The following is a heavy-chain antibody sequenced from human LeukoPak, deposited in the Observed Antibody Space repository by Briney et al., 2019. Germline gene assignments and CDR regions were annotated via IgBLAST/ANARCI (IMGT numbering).Heavy chain of an antibody. CDR3: ARDDRRSLDAFDI. CDR2: INSDGSST. J-gene: IGHJ3*02. V-gene: IGHV3-74*01. CDR1: GFTFSTYW. D-gene: IGHD1-26*01. Sequence: GGSLRLSCAASGFTFSTYWMHWVRQAPGKGLVWVSRINSDGSSTSYADSVKGRFTISRDNAKNTLYLQMNSLRAEDTAVYYCARDDRRSLDAFDIWGQGTMVTVSS.